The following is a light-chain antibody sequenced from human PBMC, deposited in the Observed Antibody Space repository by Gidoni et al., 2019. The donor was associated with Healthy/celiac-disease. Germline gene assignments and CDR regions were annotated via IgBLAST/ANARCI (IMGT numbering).Light chain of an antibody. Sequence: IVLTQSPGTLSLSPGERATLSCRASQSVSSSYLAWYQQKPGQAPRLLIYGASSRATGIPDRFSGSGSGTDFTLTISRLEPEDFAVYYCQQYGSSPFFGGXTKVEIK. J-gene: IGKJ4*01. CDR1: QSVSSSY. V-gene: IGKV3-20*01. CDR3: QQYGSSPF. CDR2: GAS.